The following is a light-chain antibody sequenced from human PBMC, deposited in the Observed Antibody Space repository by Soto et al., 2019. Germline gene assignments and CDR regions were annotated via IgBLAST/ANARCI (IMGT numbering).Light chain of an antibody. CDR3: SSYTSSGTRV. J-gene: IGLJ1*01. CDR1: TSDVGGYNF. V-gene: IGLV2-14*01. Sequence: QSALTQPASVSGSPGQSITISCTGTTSDVGGYNFVSWYQLHPGKAPKLMIFEVSNRPSGVSNRFSGSKSGNTASLTISGLQDEDEADYYCSSYTSSGTRVFGTGTKVTVL. CDR2: EVS.